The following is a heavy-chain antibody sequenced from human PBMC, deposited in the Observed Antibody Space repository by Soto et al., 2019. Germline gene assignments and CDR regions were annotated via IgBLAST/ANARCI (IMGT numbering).Heavy chain of an antibody. V-gene: IGHV3-15*05. CDR3: TTDSSSWAYYYYYGMDV. J-gene: IGHJ6*02. CDR1: GFTFSNAW. Sequence: PGGSLRLSCTVSGFTFSNAWMTWVRQAPGKGLEWVGRIKSKTDDGTTDYAAPVKGRFTISRDDSRNTLYRQMNSLKTEDTAVYYCTTDSSSWAYYYYYGMDVWGQGTTVTVSS. D-gene: IGHD2-2*01. CDR2: IKSKTDDGTT.